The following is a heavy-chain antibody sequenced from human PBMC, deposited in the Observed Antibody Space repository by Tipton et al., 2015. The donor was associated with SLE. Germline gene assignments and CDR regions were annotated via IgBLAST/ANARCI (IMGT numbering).Heavy chain of an antibody. V-gene: IGHV4-59*01. Sequence: TLSLTCTVSGGSIRSYDWSWIRQPPGKGLEWIGYIYYSGSTNYNPSLKSRVTISVDTSKNQFSLKLSSVTAADTAVYYCATCQQDDAFDIWGQGTMVTVSS. D-gene: IGHD6-13*01. CDR3: ATCQQDDAFDI. CDR1: GGSIRSYD. CDR2: IYYSGST. J-gene: IGHJ3*02.